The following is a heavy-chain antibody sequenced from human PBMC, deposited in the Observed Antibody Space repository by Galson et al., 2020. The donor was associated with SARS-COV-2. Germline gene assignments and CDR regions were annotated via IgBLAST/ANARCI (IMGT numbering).Heavy chain of an antibody. D-gene: IGHD3-10*01. CDR2: ISNDGTIK. CDR3: ARENRGLPPSAFGLYQYSYYMDV. CDR1: GFTFSSYS. Sequence: GGSLRLSCAASGFTFSSYSLHWVRQAPGGGLEWVAVISNDGTIKYYAHSVKGRFSISRDNSRNTLYVQMNSLRSEDTALYYCARENRGLPPSAFGLYQYSYYMDVWGQGTAVTVSS. V-gene: IGHV3-30-3*01. J-gene: IGHJ6*02.